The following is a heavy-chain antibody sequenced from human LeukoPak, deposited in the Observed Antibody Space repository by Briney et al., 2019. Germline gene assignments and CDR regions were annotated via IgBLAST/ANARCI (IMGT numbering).Heavy chain of an antibody. D-gene: IGHD3-10*01. Sequence: GESLKISCEGSGYSFNSYWIGWVRQMPGKGLEWMGIIYPGDSDTRYSPSFQGQVPISADKSISTAYLQWSSLKASDTAMYYCARGYYYGSGSYYSSLDYWGQGTLVTVSS. J-gene: IGHJ4*02. V-gene: IGHV5-51*01. CDR1: GYSFNSYW. CDR2: IYPGDSDT. CDR3: ARGYYYGSGSYYSSLDY.